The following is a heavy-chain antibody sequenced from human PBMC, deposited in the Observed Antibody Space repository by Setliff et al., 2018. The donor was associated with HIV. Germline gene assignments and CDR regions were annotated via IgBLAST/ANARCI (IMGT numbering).Heavy chain of an antibody. D-gene: IGHD5-18*01. J-gene: IGHJ4*02. CDR2: IYYSGST. Sequence: SETLSLTCTVSGGSISGGYYWSWIRQHPGKGLECIGYIYYSGSTYYNPSLKSLVTISVDTSKNQFSLKLSSVTAADTAVYYCATPLDATMGRDYWGQGTLVTVSS. CDR3: ATPLDATMGRDY. V-gene: IGHV4-31*01. CDR1: GGSISGGYY.